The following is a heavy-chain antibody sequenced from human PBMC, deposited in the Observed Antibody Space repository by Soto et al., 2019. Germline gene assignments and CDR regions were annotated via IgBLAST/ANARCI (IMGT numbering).Heavy chain of an antibody. Sequence: SETLYLTCTVSGGSISSYYWIWIRPPPGKGLEWIGYIYYSGSTNYNPSLKSRVTISVDTSKNQFSLKLSSVTAADTAVYYCARSDGRYWGQGTLVTVSS. CDR3: ARSDGRY. CDR2: IYYSGST. CDR1: GGSISSYY. J-gene: IGHJ4*02. V-gene: IGHV4-59*01.